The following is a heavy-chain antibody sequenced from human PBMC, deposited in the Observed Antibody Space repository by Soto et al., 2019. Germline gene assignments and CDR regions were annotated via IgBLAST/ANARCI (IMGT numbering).Heavy chain of an antibody. V-gene: IGHV1-69*02. J-gene: IGHJ6*03. CDR1: GGTFSSYT. CDR3: AGTTSHQWYYMDV. D-gene: IGHD1-7*01. CDR2: IIPILGIA. Sequence: SVKVSCTASGGTFSSYTISWVRQAPGQGLEWMGRIIPILGIANYAQKFQGRVTITADKSKNQFSLQLTSVTPEDTAVYYCAGTTSHQWYYMDVWGKGTTVTVSS.